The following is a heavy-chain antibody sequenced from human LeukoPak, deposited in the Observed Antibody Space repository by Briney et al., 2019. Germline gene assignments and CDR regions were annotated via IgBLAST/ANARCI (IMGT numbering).Heavy chain of an antibody. CDR2: IYYSGST. J-gene: IGHJ3*02. CDR3: ARATGWLPDAFDI. CDR1: GGSISSYY. Sequence: PSETLSLTCTVSGGSISSYYWSWIRQPPGKGLEWIGYIYYSGSTNYNPSLKSRVTISVDTSKNQFSLKLSSVTAADTAVYYCARATGWLPDAFDIWGKGTTVTVSS. V-gene: IGHV4-59*01. D-gene: IGHD6-19*01.